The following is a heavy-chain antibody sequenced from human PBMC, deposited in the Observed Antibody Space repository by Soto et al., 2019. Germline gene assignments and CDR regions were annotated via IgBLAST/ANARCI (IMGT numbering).Heavy chain of an antibody. J-gene: IGHJ5*02. Sequence: PGGSLRLSCAASGFTFSSYGMHWVRQAPGKGLEWVAVISYDGSNKYYADSVKGRFTISRDNSKNTLYLQMNSLRAEDTAVYYCAKDLAGYCSGGSCPLWFDPWGQGTLVT. CDR3: AKDLAGYCSGGSCPLWFDP. CDR1: GFTFSSYG. CDR2: ISYDGSNK. D-gene: IGHD2-15*01. V-gene: IGHV3-30*18.